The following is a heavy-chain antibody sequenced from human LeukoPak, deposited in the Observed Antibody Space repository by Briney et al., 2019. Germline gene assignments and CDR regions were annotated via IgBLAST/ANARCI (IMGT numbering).Heavy chain of an antibody. CDR1: GFTFSDHY. CDR3: ARSHGSGTYPFDY. J-gene: IGHJ4*02. D-gene: IGHD3-10*01. CDR2: TRKKVNSYTT. V-gene: IGHV3-72*01. Sequence: PGGSLRLSCAASGFTFSDHYMDWVRQAPGKGLEWVGRTRKKVNSYTTEYAASVKGRFTISRDDSKNSLYLQMNSLKTEDTAVYYCARSHGSGTYPFDYWGQGTLVTVSS.